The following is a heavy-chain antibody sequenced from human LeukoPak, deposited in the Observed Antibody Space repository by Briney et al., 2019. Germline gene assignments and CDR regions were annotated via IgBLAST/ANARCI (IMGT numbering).Heavy chain of an antibody. Sequence: PSETLSLTCAVYGGSFSGYYWSWIRQPPGKGLEWIGEINHSGSTNYNPSLKSRVTISVDTSKNQFSLKLTSVTAADTAVYYCATLGEYYDSSGYYYNGGQGPLVTVSS. CDR1: GGSFSGYY. J-gene: IGHJ4*02. CDR2: INHSGST. CDR3: ATLGEYYDSSGYYYN. V-gene: IGHV4-34*01. D-gene: IGHD3-22*01.